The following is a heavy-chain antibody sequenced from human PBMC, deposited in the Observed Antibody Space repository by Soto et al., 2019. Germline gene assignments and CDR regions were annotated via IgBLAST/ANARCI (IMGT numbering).Heavy chain of an antibody. CDR1: GFTVSSNY. CDR2: IFSVGST. J-gene: IGHJ5*02. CDR3: ARFEYSSLSDWFDP. D-gene: IGHD6-6*01. V-gene: IGHV3-66*01. Sequence: EVQLVESGGGLVQPGGSLRLSCAASGFTVSSNYMSWVRQAPGKGREWVSVIFSVGSTYYADSVKGRFTISRDNSKNTLYLQMNSLRAEDTAVYYCARFEYSSLSDWFDPWGQGTLVTVSS.